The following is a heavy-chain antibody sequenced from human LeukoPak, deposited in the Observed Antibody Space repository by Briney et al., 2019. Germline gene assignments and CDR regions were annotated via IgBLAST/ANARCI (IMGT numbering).Heavy chain of an antibody. CDR3: ARGRPGIAAAGTHFDY. CDR2: IYYSGST. Sequence: SETLSLTCAVSGGSISSGGYSWSWIRQPPGKGLEWIGYIYYSGSTNYNPSLKSRVTISVDTSKNQFSLKLSSVTAADTAVYYCARGRPGIAAAGTHFDYWGQGTLVTVSS. J-gene: IGHJ4*02. V-gene: IGHV4-61*08. CDR1: GGSISSGGYS. D-gene: IGHD6-13*01.